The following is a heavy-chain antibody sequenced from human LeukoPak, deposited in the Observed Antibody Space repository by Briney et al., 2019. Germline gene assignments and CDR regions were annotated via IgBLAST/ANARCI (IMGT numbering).Heavy chain of an antibody. CDR1: GYTFTSYG. J-gene: IGHJ4*02. CDR2: ISAYNGNT. Sequence: ASVKVSCKASGYTFTSYGISWVRQAPGQGLEWMGWISAYNGNTNYAQKLQGRVTMTTDTSTSTAYMELRSLRSGDTAVYYCARDRHYGDYSSYFDYWGQGTLVTVSS. V-gene: IGHV1-18*01. D-gene: IGHD4-17*01. CDR3: ARDRHYGDYSSYFDY.